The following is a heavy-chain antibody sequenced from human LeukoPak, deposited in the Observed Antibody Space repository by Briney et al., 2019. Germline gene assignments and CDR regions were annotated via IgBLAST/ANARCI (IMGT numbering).Heavy chain of an antibody. V-gene: IGHV3-30*02. D-gene: IGHD3-3*01. Sequence: GGSLRLSCAASGFTFSSYGMHWVRQAPGKGLDWVAFIRYDGSNKYYADSVKGRFTISRDNSKNTLYLQMNSLRAEDTAVYYCAKDPLARLRFLEWLLFDYWGQGTLVTVSS. CDR2: IRYDGSNK. CDR1: GFTFSSYG. CDR3: AKDPLARLRFLEWLLFDY. J-gene: IGHJ4*02.